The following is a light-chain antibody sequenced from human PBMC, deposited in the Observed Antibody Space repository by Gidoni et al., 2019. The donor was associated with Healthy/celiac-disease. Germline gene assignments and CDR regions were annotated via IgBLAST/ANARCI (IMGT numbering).Light chain of an antibody. Sequence: DIVMTQSPLSLPVTPGEPASISCRSSQSLLHSNVYNYLDWYLQKPGQSPQLLIYLGSNRASGVPDMFSGSGSGTDFTLKISRVEAEDVVFYYCMQALQTPTFGQGTKVEIK. CDR1: QSLLHSNVYNY. CDR2: LGS. CDR3: MQALQTPT. V-gene: IGKV2-28*01. J-gene: IGKJ1*01.